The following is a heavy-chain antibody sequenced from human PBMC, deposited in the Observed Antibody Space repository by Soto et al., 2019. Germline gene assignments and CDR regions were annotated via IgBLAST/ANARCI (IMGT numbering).Heavy chain of an antibody. J-gene: IGHJ5*02. CDR2: ISPGIDIR. D-gene: IGHD2-15*01. Sequence: QVQLVQSGAEVKKPGSSVKVSCKASGGTFSTYTLYWVRQAPGQGLEWMGGISPGIDIRDYAQKFQGRVTITADESTSPVSMQLSTLLSEATAFYYCAGGFFFGGSCYLEAWGKGTLVT. V-gene: IGHV1-69*12. CDR1: GGTFSTYT. CDR3: AGGFFFGGSCYLEA.